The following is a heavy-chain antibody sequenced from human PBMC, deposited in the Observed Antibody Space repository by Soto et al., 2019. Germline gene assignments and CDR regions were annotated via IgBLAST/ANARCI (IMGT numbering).Heavy chain of an antibody. CDR3: AIGHHSSSWYPFDY. D-gene: IGHD6-13*01. CDR1: GFTFSSYA. Sequence: HGGSLRLSCAASGFTFSSYAMSWVRQAPGKGLEWVSAISGSGGSTYYADSVKGRFTISRDNSKNTLYLQMNSLRAEDTAVYYCAIGHHSSSWYPFDYWGQGTLVTVS. J-gene: IGHJ4*02. CDR2: ISGSGGST. V-gene: IGHV3-23*01.